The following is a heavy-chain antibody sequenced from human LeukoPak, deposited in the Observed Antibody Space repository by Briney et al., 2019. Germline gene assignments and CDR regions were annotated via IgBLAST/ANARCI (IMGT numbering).Heavy chain of an antibody. D-gene: IGHD6-13*01. CDR1: GSTVTNSY. Sequence: GGSLRLSCAASGSTVTNSYMSWVRQAPGKGLEWVSVIYRDGSTYYADSVKGRFTISRDNSKNTLSLQMNSLRAEDTAVYYCARDGWSSSWFAYWGQGTLVTVSS. V-gene: IGHV3-66*01. J-gene: IGHJ5*01. CDR3: ARDGWSSSWFAY. CDR2: IYRDGST.